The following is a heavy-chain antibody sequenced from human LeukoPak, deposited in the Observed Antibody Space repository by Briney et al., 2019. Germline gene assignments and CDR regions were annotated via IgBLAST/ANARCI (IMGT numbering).Heavy chain of an antibody. D-gene: IGHD1-26*01. V-gene: IGHV1-69*04. CDR1: GGTFSSYA. J-gene: IGHJ4*02. Sequence: SVKVSCKASGGTFSSYAISWVRQAPGQGLEWMGRIIPILGIANYAQKFQGRVTITADKSTSTAYMELSSLRSEDTAVYYCAREGAIVGATRAFDYWGQGTLVTVSS. CDR2: IIPILGIA. CDR3: AREGAIVGATRAFDY.